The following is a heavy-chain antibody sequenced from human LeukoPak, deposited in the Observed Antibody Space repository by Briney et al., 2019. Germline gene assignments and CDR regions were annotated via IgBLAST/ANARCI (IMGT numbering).Heavy chain of an antibody. D-gene: IGHD3-16*02. CDR1: GYTFTAYY. V-gene: IGHV1-2*02. CDR3: ARGVRVEELSTWYYFDY. Sequence: ASVKVSCKASGYTFTAYYIHWVRQAPGQGLEWMGWINPNSGGTNYAQIFQGRVTLTRDTSISTAYMELSRLRSDDTAVYYCARGVRVEELSTWYYFDYWGQGTLVSVSS. J-gene: IGHJ4*02. CDR2: INPNSGGT.